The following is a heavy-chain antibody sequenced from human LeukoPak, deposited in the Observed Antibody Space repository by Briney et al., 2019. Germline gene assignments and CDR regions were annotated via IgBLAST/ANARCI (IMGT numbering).Heavy chain of an antibody. CDR2: IWYDGSNK. J-gene: IGHJ4*02. CDR1: GFTFSSYG. CDR3: ARGMQQLSRRSYYFDY. D-gene: IGHD6-13*01. Sequence: GRSLRLSCAASGFTFSSYGMHWVRQAPGKGLEWVAVIWYDGSNKYYADSVKGRFTISRDNSKNTLYLQMNSLRAEDTAVYYCARGMQQLSRRSYYFDYWGQGTLVTVSS. V-gene: IGHV3-33*01.